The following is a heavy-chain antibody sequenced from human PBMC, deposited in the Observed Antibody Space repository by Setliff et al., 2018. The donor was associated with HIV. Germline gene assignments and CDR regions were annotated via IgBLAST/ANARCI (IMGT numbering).Heavy chain of an antibody. CDR3: ARHYYDNSLDY. V-gene: IGHV3-11*01. J-gene: IGHJ4*02. Sequence: GSLRLSCAANGFSFSSYSMSWVRQAPGKGLEWISGIGGSGGSTIYYADSVKGRFTISRDNAKNSLYLQMNSLRAEDTAVYYCARHYYDNSLDYWGQGTLVTVS. CDR1: GFSFSSYS. CDR2: IGGSGGSTI. D-gene: IGHD3-22*01.